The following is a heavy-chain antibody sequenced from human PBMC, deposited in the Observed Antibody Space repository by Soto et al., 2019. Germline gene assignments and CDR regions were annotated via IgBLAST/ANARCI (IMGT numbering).Heavy chain of an antibody. CDR1: GFTFSDHY. V-gene: IGHV3-11*06. J-gene: IGHJ3*02. CDR3: ARNHIAASGTSAYDI. Sequence: GGSLRLSCAASGFTFSDHYMSWIRQAPGKGLEWVSYISPSSSYTNYAVSVKGRFTISRDNAKNSLYLQMNSLRGEDTAVYYCARNHIAASGTSAYDIWGQGTMVTVSS. CDR2: ISPSSSYT. D-gene: IGHD6-13*01.